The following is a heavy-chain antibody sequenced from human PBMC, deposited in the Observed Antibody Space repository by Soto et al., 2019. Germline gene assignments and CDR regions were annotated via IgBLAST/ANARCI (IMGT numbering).Heavy chain of an antibody. V-gene: IGHV1-18*01. Sequence: QVQLVQSGAEVKKPGASVKVSCKASGYTFTTYGMSWVRQAPGQGLDWMGRISTYNGNTKYAERLQGRVTMTTDTTTSTAYMELRRLRSDDTAVYYCARGPTDYYDNSGNYFLDYWGHGTLVTVSS. D-gene: IGHD3-22*01. CDR3: ARGPTDYYDNSGNYFLDY. CDR1: GYTFTTYG. CDR2: ISTYNGNT. J-gene: IGHJ4*01.